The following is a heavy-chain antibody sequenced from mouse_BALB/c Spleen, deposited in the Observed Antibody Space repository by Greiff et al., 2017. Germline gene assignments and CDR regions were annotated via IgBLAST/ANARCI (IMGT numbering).Heavy chain of an antibody. Sequence: QVQLQQSGAELAKPGASVKMSCKASGYTFTSYWMHWVKQRPGQGLEWIGYINPSTGYTEYNQKFKDKATLTADKSSSTAYMQLSSLTSEDSAVYYCARSTARYYVYAMDYWGQGTSVTVSS. CDR2: INPSTGYT. CDR3: ARSTARYYVYAMDY. J-gene: IGHJ4*01. D-gene: IGHD1-1*01. V-gene: IGHV1-7*01. CDR1: GYTFTSYW.